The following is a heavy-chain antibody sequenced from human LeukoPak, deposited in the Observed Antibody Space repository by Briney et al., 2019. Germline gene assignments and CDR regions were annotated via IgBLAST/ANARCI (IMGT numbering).Heavy chain of an antibody. CDR3: AAPYYAYGAVDFQH. CDR2: IYSNGNT. J-gene: IGHJ1*01. CDR1: GGSTSSSGHY. Sequence: PSETLSLTCSVSGGSTSSSGHYWGWIRQSPEKGLDRIGSIYSNGNTYYNPSVKSRDTISVDTSKNQFSLKLSSVTAADTAVYYCAAPYYAYGAVDFQHWGQGILVTVSS. V-gene: IGHV4-39*01. D-gene: IGHD2-2*01.